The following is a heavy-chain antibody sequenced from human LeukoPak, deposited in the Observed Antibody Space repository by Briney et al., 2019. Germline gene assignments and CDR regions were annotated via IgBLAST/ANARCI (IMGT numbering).Heavy chain of an antibody. J-gene: IGHJ4*02. V-gene: IGHV1-18*04. Sequence: GASVKVSCKASGYTFTSHYMHWVRQAPEQGLEWMGWISAYNGNTNYAQKLQGRVTMTTDTSTSTAYMELSSLRSEDTAVYYCARLSRIVGEGTGDYWGQGTLVTVSS. CDR3: ARLSRIVGEGTGDY. CDR2: ISAYNGNT. D-gene: IGHD1-26*01. CDR1: GYTFTSHY.